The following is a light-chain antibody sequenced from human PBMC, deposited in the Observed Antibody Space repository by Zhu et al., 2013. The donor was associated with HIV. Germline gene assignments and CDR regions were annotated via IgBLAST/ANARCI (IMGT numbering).Light chain of an antibody. Sequence: EIVLTQSPGTLSLSAGEGATLSCRASQSVKYDYVAWYQQKPGQAPRLLIRDASIRATGIADRFSGSGSGTDFTLTISGLDPEDFAVYYCQQYGNSPYTFGQGTRLEI. V-gene: IGKV3-20*01. CDR1: QSVKYDY. CDR3: QQYGNSPYT. J-gene: IGKJ2*01. CDR2: DAS.